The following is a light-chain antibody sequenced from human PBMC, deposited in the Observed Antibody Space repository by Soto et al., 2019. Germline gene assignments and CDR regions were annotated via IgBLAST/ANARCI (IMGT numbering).Light chain of an antibody. CDR2: GAS. CDR1: QSVSSSY. J-gene: IGKJ5*01. Sequence: EIVLTQSPGTLSLSPGERATLSCRASQSVSSSYLAWYQQKTGQAPRLLIYGASSRATGIPDRLSGSGSGTVFTLTIRRLEPEGFAVYYCRQYGRSPPFGHETRLEIK. V-gene: IGKV3-20*01. CDR3: RQYGRSPP.